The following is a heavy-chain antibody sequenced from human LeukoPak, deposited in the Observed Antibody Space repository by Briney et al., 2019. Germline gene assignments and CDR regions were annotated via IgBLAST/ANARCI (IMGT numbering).Heavy chain of an antibody. CDR1: GFTFSSYW. D-gene: IGHD2-8*01. CDR3: AREARGTRAAFDV. J-gene: IGHJ3*01. CDR2: IKEDGTHK. V-gene: IGHV3-7*01. Sequence: GGSLRLSCAASGFTFSSYWMSWVRQAPGKGLEWAANIKEDGTHKYYVGSVRGRFTISSDNAKNSLYLQMNSLRAEDTAIYYCAREARGTRAAFDVWGQGTMVTVFS.